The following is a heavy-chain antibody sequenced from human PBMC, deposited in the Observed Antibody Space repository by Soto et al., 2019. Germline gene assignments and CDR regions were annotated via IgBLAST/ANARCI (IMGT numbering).Heavy chain of an antibody. CDR3: ARVVVGATTRWFDP. J-gene: IGHJ5*02. V-gene: IGHV5-10-1*01. CDR1: GYSFTSSW. D-gene: IGHD1-26*01. Sequence: PGESLKISCKGSGYSFTSSWIGWVRQMPGKGLEWMGRIDPSDSYTNYSPSFQGHVTISADKSISTAYLQWSSLKASDTAMYYCARVVVGATTRWFDPWGQGTLVTVSS. CDR2: IDPSDSYT.